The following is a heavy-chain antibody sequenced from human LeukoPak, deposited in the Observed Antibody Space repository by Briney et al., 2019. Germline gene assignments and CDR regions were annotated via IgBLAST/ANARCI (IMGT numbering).Heavy chain of an antibody. V-gene: IGHV3-30-3*01. CDR2: ISYDGSNK. Sequence: PGRSLRLSCAASGFTFSSHAMHWVRQAPGKGLEWVALISYDGSNKHYADSVKGRFTISRDNSRNTLYLQMNSLRAEDTAVYYCARGPHSNLYSSSWYYFDYWGQGTLVTVSS. D-gene: IGHD6-13*01. CDR3: ARGPHSNLYSSSWYYFDY. J-gene: IGHJ4*02. CDR1: GFTFSSHA.